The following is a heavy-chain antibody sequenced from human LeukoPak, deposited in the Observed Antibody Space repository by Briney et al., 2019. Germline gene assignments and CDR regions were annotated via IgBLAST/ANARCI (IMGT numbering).Heavy chain of an antibody. CDR1: GFTFSSYS. CDR2: ISSSSSYI. D-gene: IGHD3-22*01. Sequence: GGSLRLSCVGSGFTFSSYSMNWVRQAPGKGLEWVSSISSSSSYIYYADSVKGRFTISRDNAKNSLYLQMNSLRAEDTAVYYCARVWDYDSSGNDAFDIWGQGTMVTVPS. J-gene: IGHJ3*02. CDR3: ARVWDYDSSGNDAFDI. V-gene: IGHV3-21*01.